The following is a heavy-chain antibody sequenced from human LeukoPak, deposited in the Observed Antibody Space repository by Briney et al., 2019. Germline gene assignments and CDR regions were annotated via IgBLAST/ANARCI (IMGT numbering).Heavy chain of an antibody. CDR1: GFTFSSYW. Sequence: GGSLRLSCAASGFTFSSYWMSWVRQAPGTGLEWVANIKQDGSEKYYVDSVKGRFTISRDNAKNSLFLQMNSLRAEDTAVYYCAKDGYYDILTGYSRFDYWDQGTLVTVSS. J-gene: IGHJ4*02. D-gene: IGHD3-9*01. CDR3: AKDGYYDILTGYSRFDY. V-gene: IGHV3-7*03. CDR2: IKQDGSEK.